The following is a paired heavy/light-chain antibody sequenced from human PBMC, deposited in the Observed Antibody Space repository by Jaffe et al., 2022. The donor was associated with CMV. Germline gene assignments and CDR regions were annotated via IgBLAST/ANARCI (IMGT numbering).Heavy chain of an antibody. CDR2: IIPIFGTA. Sequence: QVQLVQSGAEVKKPGSSVKVSCKASGGTFSSYAISWVRQAPGQGLEWMGGIIPIFGTANYAQKFQGRVTITADESTSTAYMELSSLRSEDTAVYYCARAGRWGYYDSSGYPPPRGNYYYGMDVWGQGTTVTVSS. CDR3: ARAGRWGYYDSSGYPPPRGNYYYGMDV. CDR1: GGTFSSYA. D-gene: IGHD3-22*01. V-gene: IGHV1-69*01. J-gene: IGHJ6*02.
Light chain of an antibody. V-gene: IGKV2-28*01. CDR3: MQALQTPR. Sequence: DIVMTQSPLSLPVTPGEPASISCRSSQSLLHSNGYNYLDWYLQKPGQSPQLLIYLGSNRASGVPDRFSGSGSGTDFTLKISRVEAEDVGVYYCMQALQTPRFGGGTKVEIK. CDR1: QSLLHSNGYNY. J-gene: IGKJ4*02. CDR2: LGS.